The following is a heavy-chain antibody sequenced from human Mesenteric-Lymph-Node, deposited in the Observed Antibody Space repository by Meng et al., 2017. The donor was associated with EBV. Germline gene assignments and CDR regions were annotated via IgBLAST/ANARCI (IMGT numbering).Heavy chain of an antibody. D-gene: IGHD3-16*01. Sequence: VQRQQGGAGLLKPSGTLSLTCAVYGGSFSDYYWTWIRQPPGKGLEWIGEVNHAGTTIYNPSLESRVTISVDTSKNQFSLKLTSVTAADTAVYFCAALGSFASSIDPWGQGTLVTVSS. J-gene: IGHJ5*02. CDR3: AALGSFASSIDP. V-gene: IGHV4-34*01. CDR1: GGSFSDYY. CDR2: VNHAGTT.